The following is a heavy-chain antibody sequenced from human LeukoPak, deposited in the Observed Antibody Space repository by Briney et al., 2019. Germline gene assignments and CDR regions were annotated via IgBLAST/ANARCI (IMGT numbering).Heavy chain of an antibody. Sequence: PGGSVRLSCAASGFTFSSYSMNWVRQAPGKGLEWVSSISSSSSYIYYADSVKGRFTISRDNAKNSLYLQMNSLRAEDTAVYYCAREVDIVATIPGWGQGTLVTVSS. CDR1: GFTFSSYS. D-gene: IGHD5-12*01. J-gene: IGHJ4*02. CDR3: AREVDIVATIPG. CDR2: ISSSSSYI. V-gene: IGHV3-21*01.